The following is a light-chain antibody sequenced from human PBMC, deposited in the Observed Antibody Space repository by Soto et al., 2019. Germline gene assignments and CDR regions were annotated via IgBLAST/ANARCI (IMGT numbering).Light chain of an antibody. CDR1: QGISSF. CDR2: AAS. V-gene: IGKV1-9*01. CDR3: QKYNDYST. Sequence: IQLTQSPSSLSASVGDRVTITCRASQGISSFLAWYQQKPGKAPNLLIYAASTLQTGVPSRFSGGGSGTEFTLTIDNLQPEDFATYYCQKYNDYSTFGQGTKLDIK. J-gene: IGKJ2*01.